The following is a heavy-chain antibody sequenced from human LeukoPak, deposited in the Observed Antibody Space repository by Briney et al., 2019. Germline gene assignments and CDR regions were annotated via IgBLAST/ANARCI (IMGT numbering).Heavy chain of an antibody. CDR1: GYTFTSYA. J-gene: IGHJ5*02. V-gene: IGHV1-3*01. CDR3: ARDYWSMVRGVSGWFDP. Sequence: ASVTVSCKASGYTFTSYAMHWVRQAPGQRLEWMGWINAGNGNTKYSQKFQGRVTITRDTSASTAYMELSSLRSEDTAVYYCARDYWSMVRGVSGWFDPWGQGTLVTVSS. CDR2: INAGNGNT. D-gene: IGHD3-10*01.